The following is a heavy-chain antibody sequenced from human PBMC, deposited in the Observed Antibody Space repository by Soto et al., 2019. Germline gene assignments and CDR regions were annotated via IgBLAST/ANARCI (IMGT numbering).Heavy chain of an antibody. J-gene: IGHJ4*02. CDR2: IWYDGSNK. CDR1: GFTFSSYG. Sequence: GSLRLSCAASGFTFSSYGMHWVRQAPGKGLEWVAVIWYDGSNKYYADSVKGRFTISRDNSKNTLYLQMNSLRAEDTAVYYCAREGAGYCSGGSCYTYYFDYWGQGTLVTVSS. CDR3: AREGAGYCSGGSCYTYYFDY. D-gene: IGHD2-15*01. V-gene: IGHV3-33*01.